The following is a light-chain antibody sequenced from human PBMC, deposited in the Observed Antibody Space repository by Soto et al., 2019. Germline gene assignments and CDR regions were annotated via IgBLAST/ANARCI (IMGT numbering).Light chain of an antibody. CDR2: SNT. J-gene: IGLJ2*01. Sequence: QSVLTQPPSASGTPGQTIVISCSGGTSNIGSHTVNWFQQLPGTAPRLLIYSNTQRPSGVPDRFSSSKSGTSASLAINGLQSQYEGDYYCAAWDDSLNGVVFGGGTKVTVL. CDR3: AAWDDSLNGVV. CDR1: TSNIGSHT. V-gene: IGLV1-44*01.